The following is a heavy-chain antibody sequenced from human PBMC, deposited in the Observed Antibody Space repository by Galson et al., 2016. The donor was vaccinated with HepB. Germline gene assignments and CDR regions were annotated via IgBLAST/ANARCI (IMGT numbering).Heavy chain of an antibody. CDR1: GFIFNSYS. CDR2: ISSSSNSM. J-gene: IGHJ4*02. V-gene: IGHV3-48*02. CDR3: VKGARTIDY. D-gene: IGHD2-2*01. Sequence: SLRLSCAASGFIFNSYSMNWVRQAPGKGLEWVSYISSSSNSMYYADSVKGRFTISRDNAKNSLYLQMNSLRDEDTAVYYCVKGARTIDYWGQGTLVTVSS.